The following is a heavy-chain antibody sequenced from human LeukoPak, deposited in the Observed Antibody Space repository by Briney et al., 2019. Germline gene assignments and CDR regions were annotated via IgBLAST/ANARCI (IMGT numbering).Heavy chain of an antibody. CDR1: GGSISSGSYY. V-gene: IGHV4-61*02. CDR2: IYTSGST. D-gene: IGHD6-13*01. J-gene: IGHJ2*01. Sequence: SETLSLTCTVSGGSISSGSYYWSWIRQPAGKGLEWIGRIYTSGSTNYNPSLKSRVTMSVDTSKNQFSLKLSSVTAADTALYYCARVSSSWYQDWYFDLWGRGTLVTVSS. CDR3: ARVSSSWYQDWYFDL.